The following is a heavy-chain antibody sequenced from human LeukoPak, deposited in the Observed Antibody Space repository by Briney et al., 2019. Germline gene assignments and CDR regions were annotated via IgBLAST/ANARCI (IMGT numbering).Heavy chain of an antibody. CDR3: ARDGDYDWNYRSGFEY. CDR1: GFTFNSYW. V-gene: IGHV3-7*01. J-gene: IGHJ4*02. D-gene: IGHD1-7*01. Sequence: GGSLRLSCAASGFTFNSYWMAWVRQAPGKGLEWVANIKQDGNKKYYVDSVKGRFIISRDNAKNSLYLQMNSLRVEDTAVYYCARDGDYDWNYRSGFEYWGQGTLVTVSS. CDR2: IKQDGNKK.